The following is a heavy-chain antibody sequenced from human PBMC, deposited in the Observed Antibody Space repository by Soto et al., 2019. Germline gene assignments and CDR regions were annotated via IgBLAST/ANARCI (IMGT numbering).Heavy chain of an antibody. Sequence: RLSCSASGFTFSSYAMHWVRQAPGKGLEYVSAISSNGGSTYYADSVKGRITISRDNSKNTLYLQMSSLRAEDTAVYYCVMGLYNWNYRRSFDYWGQGTLVTVSS. CDR2: ISSNGGST. CDR3: VMGLYNWNYRRSFDY. V-gene: IGHV3-64D*08. CDR1: GFTFSSYA. J-gene: IGHJ4*02. D-gene: IGHD1-7*01.